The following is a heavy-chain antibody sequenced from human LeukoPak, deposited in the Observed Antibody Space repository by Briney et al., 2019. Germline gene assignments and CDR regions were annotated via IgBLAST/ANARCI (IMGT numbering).Heavy chain of an antibody. V-gene: IGHV3-7*01. CDR3: ARDAAGYDP. CDR1: GFTFNTFW. CDR2: IKEDGTKK. J-gene: IGHJ5*02. Sequence: GGSLRLSCAASGFTFNTFWMSWVRQTPGKGLEWVANIKEDGTKKYYVDSVKGRLTISRDNAENSLYLQMNSLRAEDTAVYYCARDAAGYDPWGQGTLVTVPS. D-gene: IGHD6-13*01.